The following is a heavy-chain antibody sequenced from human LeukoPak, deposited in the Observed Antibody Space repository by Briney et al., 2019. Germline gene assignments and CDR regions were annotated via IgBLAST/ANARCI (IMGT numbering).Heavy chain of an antibody. CDR2: INDYTGNT. D-gene: IGHD3-22*01. J-gene: IGHJ6*02. CDR3: ARSRIAKIVVVHSFHYGMDV. Sequence: SETLSLTCDVFGGSFTDYFRTWIRQSPGKGLEWIGEINDYTGNTNYNPSLNSRVSISLEKSKNQFSLELRSVTAADTAVYYCARSRIAKIVVVHSFHYGMDVWGQGTTVTVSS. CDR1: GGSFTDYF. V-gene: IGHV4-34*01.